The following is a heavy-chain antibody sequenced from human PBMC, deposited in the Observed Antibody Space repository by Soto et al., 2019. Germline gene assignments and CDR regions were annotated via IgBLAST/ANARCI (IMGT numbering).Heavy chain of an antibody. Sequence: GGSLRLSCVGSGFTFSTYGMNGVRQAPGKGLEWVANINPDGNVGTYVDSVRGRFTTSRDNAKNSLYLQMNSLRADDTAVYFCAGWGGHDYNYWGQGIMVTVSS. D-gene: IGHD4-4*01. CDR2: INPDGNVG. CDR1: GFTFSTYG. V-gene: IGHV3-7*03. J-gene: IGHJ4*02. CDR3: AGWGGHDYNY.